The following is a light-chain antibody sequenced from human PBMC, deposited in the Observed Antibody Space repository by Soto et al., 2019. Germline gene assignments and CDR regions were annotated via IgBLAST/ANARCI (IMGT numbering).Light chain of an antibody. V-gene: IGKV3D-20*02. Sequence: EIVLTQSPGTLSLSPGERATLSCRASQSVSSSYLAWYQQKPGQAPRLLIYDASSRATGIPDRFSGSGSGTDFTLTIDSLEPEDFAVYYCQHRTNWLWPFGPGTRLEIK. J-gene: IGKJ5*01. CDR1: QSVSSSY. CDR2: DAS. CDR3: QHRTNWLWP.